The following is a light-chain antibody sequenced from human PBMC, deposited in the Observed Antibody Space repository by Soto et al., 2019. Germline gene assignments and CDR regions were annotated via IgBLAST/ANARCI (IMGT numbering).Light chain of an antibody. CDR2: SAS. CDR1: QSVSSN. Sequence: MTQSPSTLSASVGDRVTITCRASQSVSSNLAWHQQKPGQAPRLLIYSASTRATGTPARFSGSGSGTEFTLTISSLLSEDIEVYYCQQYDIWPITFGQGTRLEIK. J-gene: IGKJ5*01. V-gene: IGKV3-15*01. CDR3: QQYDIWPIT.